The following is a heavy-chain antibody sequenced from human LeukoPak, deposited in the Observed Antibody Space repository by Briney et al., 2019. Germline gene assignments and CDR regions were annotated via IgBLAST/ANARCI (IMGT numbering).Heavy chain of an antibody. CDR3: AKGKLDSSGWYVSRGAFDI. D-gene: IGHD6-19*01. CDR2: ISGSGGST. Sequence: GRSLRLSCAASGFTFSSYAMSWVRQAPGKGLEWVSAISGSGGSTYYADSVKGRFTISRDNSKNTLYLQMNSLRAEDTAVYYCAKGKLDSSGWYVSRGAFDIWGQGTMVTVSS. J-gene: IGHJ3*02. V-gene: IGHV3-23*01. CDR1: GFTFSSYA.